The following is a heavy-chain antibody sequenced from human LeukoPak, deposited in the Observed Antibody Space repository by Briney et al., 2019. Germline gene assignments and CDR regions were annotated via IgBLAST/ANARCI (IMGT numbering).Heavy chain of an antibody. CDR3: ARDDLEGSSSDY. CDR1: GFIFSSYN. CDR2: ISSRSRDV. V-gene: IGHV3-21*06. J-gene: IGHJ4*02. D-gene: IGHD6-13*01. Sequence: PGGSLRLSCAASGFIFSSYNMNWVRQAPGKGLEWVSSISSRSRDVYYADSVKGRFTISRDNTKSSLFLQMDSLRAEDTAVYYCARDDLEGSSSDYWGQGTLVTVSS.